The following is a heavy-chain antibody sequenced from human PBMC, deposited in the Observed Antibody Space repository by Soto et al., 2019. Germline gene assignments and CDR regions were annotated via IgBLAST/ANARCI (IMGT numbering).Heavy chain of an antibody. D-gene: IGHD1-26*01. CDR1: GGSVSSGGFS. J-gene: IGHJ5*02. CDR3: ARGDTNSYSGYWFNP. Sequence: QVRLQESGPGLVNHSQTLSLTCAVSGGSVSSGGFSWSWLRQPPGKGLEWIGFIFESGTTYYNPYLRSRISMSLYNSRNQYALTMNSATNADTGVYYCARGDTNSYSGYWFNPCGHGIQFTGSS. V-gene: IGHV4-30-2*01. CDR2: IFESGTT.